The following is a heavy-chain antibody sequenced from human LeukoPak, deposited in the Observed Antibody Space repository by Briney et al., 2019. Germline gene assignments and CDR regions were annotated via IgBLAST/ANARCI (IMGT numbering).Heavy chain of an antibody. CDR2: ISGDGGTT. Sequence: GGSLRLSCTASGFTFDDYAMHWVRQAPAKGLEWASLISGDGGTTDYADSVKGRFTISRDNSKNTLYLQMNSLRAEDTAVYYCAKGRSGGSGSYYNREFDYWGQGTLVTVSS. V-gene: IGHV3-43*02. CDR1: GFTFDDYA. J-gene: IGHJ4*02. D-gene: IGHD3-10*01. CDR3: AKGRSGGSGSYYNREFDY.